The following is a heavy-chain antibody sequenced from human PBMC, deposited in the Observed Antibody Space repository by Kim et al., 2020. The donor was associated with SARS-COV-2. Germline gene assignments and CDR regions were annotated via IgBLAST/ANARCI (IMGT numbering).Heavy chain of an antibody. D-gene: IGHD3-22*01. CDR1: GFSISSCDFY. J-gene: IGHJ4*02. Sequence: SESLSLSCTVSGFSISSCDFYWSWLPQPPGQGLESLGYIYYSGSTYSNPSLKSRVTISVDTSKNLFSLMLSSVTAADTAVYYCARDHYDSSGYYYFDYWGEETLVTVSS. V-gene: IGHV4-30-4*08. CDR3: ARDHYDSSGYYYFDY. CDR2: IYYSGST.